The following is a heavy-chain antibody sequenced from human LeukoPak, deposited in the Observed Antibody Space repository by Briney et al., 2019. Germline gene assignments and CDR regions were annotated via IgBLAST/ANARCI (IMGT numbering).Heavy chain of an antibody. CDR2: INHSGST. Sequence: SETLSLTCAVYGGSFSGYYWSWIRQPPGKGLEWTGEINHSGSTNYNPSLKSRVTISVDTSKNQFSLKLSSVTAADTAVYYCARAAAKYYYGMDVWGKGTTVTVSS. CDR1: GGSFSGYY. D-gene: IGHD6-13*01. V-gene: IGHV4-34*01. J-gene: IGHJ6*04. CDR3: ARAAAKYYYGMDV.